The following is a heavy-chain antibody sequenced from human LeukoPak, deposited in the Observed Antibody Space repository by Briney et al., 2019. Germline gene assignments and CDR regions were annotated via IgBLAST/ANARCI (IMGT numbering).Heavy chain of an antibody. CDR2: IYHSGST. CDR3: ARRTDCSGGSCSLDI. J-gene: IGHJ3*02. CDR1: GYFISSGYY. V-gene: IGHV4-38-2*01. D-gene: IGHD2-15*01. Sequence: PSETLSLTCAVSGYFISSGYYWGWIRQPPGKGLEWIGSIYHSGSTYYNPSLKSRVTISVDTSKNQFSLRLSSVTAADTAVYYCARRTDCSGGSCSLDIWGQGTMVTVSS.